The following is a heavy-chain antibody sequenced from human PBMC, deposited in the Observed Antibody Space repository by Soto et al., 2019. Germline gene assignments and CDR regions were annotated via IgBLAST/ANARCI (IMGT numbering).Heavy chain of an antibody. D-gene: IGHD5-18*01. Sequence: GGSLRLSCAASGFTFRSYHLHWVRQAPGKGLEWVATISTDENKTYYTDSVKGRFTISRDNSKNTLYLQVNSLRAEDTAVYYCARAMDTAMTSKDNWFDPWGKGTLVTVSS. CDR1: GFTFRSYH. V-gene: IGHV3-30-3*01. CDR3: ARAMDTAMTSKDNWFDP. CDR2: ISTDENKT. J-gene: IGHJ5*02.